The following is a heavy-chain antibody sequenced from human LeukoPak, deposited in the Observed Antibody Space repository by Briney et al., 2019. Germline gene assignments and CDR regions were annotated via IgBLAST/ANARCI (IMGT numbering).Heavy chain of an antibody. J-gene: IGHJ3*02. CDR1: GGSISSYY. Sequence: PSETLSLTFTVSGGSISSYYWSWIRQPAGKGLEWIGRIYTSGSTNYNPPLKSRVTMSVDTSKNQFSLKLSSVTAADTAVYYCASHDSIGAFDIWGQGTMVTVSS. CDR2: IYTSGST. CDR3: ASHDSIGAFDI. V-gene: IGHV4-4*07. D-gene: IGHD3-22*01.